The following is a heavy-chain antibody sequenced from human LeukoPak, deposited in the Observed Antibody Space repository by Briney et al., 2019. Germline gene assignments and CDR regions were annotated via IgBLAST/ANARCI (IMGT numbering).Heavy chain of an antibody. J-gene: IGHJ4*02. Sequence: GESLQISCKGSGSSFTSYWIGWVRQLPGKGLEWMGIIYPGGSDTRYSPSFQGQVTISADKSISTAYLQWSSLKASDTAMYYCARRQDILTGYNFDYWGQGTLVTVSS. CDR2: IYPGGSDT. CDR1: GSSFTSYW. CDR3: ARRQDILTGYNFDY. V-gene: IGHV5-51*01. D-gene: IGHD3-9*01.